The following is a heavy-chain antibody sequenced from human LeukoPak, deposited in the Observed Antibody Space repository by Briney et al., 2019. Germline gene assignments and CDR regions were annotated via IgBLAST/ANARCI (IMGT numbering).Heavy chain of an antibody. V-gene: IGHV4-59*01. CDR1: GGSFSDYF. Sequence: SETLSLTCAVYGGSFSDYFWSWIRQPPGKGLEWIGYIYYSGSTNYNPSLKSRVTISVDTSKNQFSLKLSSVTAADTAVYYCARDLDRDGYNIWGQGTLVTVSS. CDR3: ARDLDRDGYNI. CDR2: IYYSGST. J-gene: IGHJ4*02. D-gene: IGHD5-24*01.